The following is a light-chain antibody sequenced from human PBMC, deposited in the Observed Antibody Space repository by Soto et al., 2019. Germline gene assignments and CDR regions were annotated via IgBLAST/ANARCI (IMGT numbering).Light chain of an antibody. CDR1: SSNIGESY. Sequence: QSVLTQPPSVSAAPGQKVTISCSGSSSNIGESYVSWYQHLPGTAPKLLIYDNNKRPSGIPVRFSGSSSGTSATLGITGLQTGDEADYYCGTWDSSLSTGIFGGGTKLTVL. V-gene: IGLV1-51*01. CDR2: DNN. CDR3: GTWDSSLSTGI. J-gene: IGLJ2*01.